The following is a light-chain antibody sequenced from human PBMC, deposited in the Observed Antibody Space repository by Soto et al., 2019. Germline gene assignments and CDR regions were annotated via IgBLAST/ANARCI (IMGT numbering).Light chain of an antibody. CDR2: NNN. CDR3: ASWDDSLTRVM. V-gene: IGLV1-44*01. CDR1: SSNIGSHI. J-gene: IGLJ3*02. Sequence: QSVVTQPPSASGTPGQRVTISCSGSSSNIGSHIVNWYQQLPGAAPKLLIYNNNQRPSGVPDRFSGSKSGTSASLAISGLQSEDEADYYCASWDDSLTRVMFGGGTKLTVL.